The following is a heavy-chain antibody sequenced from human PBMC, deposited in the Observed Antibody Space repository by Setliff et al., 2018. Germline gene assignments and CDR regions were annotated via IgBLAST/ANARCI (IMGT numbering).Heavy chain of an antibody. V-gene: IGHV4-34*01. CDR2: INHSGST. CDR1: GGSFSGYY. D-gene: IGHD3-10*01. CDR3: ARGGGYGSGGSFHNAPFDY. J-gene: IGHJ4*02. Sequence: SETLSLTCAVYGGSFSGYYWSWIRQPPGKGLEWIGEINHSGSTNYNPSLKSRVTISVDTSKNQLSLKLSSVTAADTALYYCARGGGYGSGGSFHNAPFDYWGQGMLVTVSS.